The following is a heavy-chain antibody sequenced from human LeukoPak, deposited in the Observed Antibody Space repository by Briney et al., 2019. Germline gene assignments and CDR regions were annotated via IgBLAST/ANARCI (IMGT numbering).Heavy chain of an antibody. V-gene: IGHV3-48*03. D-gene: IGHD4-23*01. CDR2: ISSSGSTI. CDR1: GFTFSSYE. J-gene: IGHJ4*02. Sequence: PGGSLRLSCAASGFTFSSYEMNWVRQAPGKGLEWVSYISSSGSTIYYADSVKGRFTISRDNAKNSLYLQMNSLRAEDTAVYYCARDRAGGNSDDYWGQGTLVTVSS. CDR3: ARDRAGGNSDDY.